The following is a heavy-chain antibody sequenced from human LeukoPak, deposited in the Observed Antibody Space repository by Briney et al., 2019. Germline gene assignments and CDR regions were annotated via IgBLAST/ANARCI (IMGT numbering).Heavy chain of an antibody. Sequence: PGGSLRLSCAASGFAFSSCWMSWVRQAPGKGLEWVANIKGDGSDKYYVDSLKGRFTVSRDNAKNSLYLQVNSLRADDTAVYYCARPFGSGTYYQFDLGGQGTLVTVSS. V-gene: IGHV3-7*04. CDR2: IKGDGSDK. D-gene: IGHD3-10*01. J-gene: IGHJ4*02. CDR1: GFAFSSCW. CDR3: ARPFGSGTYYQFDL.